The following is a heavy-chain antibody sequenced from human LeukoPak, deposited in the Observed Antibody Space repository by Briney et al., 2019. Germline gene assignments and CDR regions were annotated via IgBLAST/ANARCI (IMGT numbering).Heavy chain of an antibody. D-gene: IGHD3-10*01. CDR1: GDSVTSSSYS. CDR2: IYYYGST. V-gene: IGHV4-39*01. Sequence: KPSETLSLTCTVSGDSVTSSSYSWGWIHQSPGKGLEWIGTIYYYGSTYYNPSLKSRVTISVDTSKNQFSLKLSSVTAADTAVYYCARHLRGSGYYYYYYMDVWGKGTTVTISS. CDR3: ARHLRGSGYYYYYYMDV. J-gene: IGHJ6*03.